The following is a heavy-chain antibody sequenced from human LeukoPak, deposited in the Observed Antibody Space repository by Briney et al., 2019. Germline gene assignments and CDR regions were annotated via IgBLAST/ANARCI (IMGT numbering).Heavy chain of an antibody. Sequence: GRSLRLSCAASGFTFTNHGFHWVRQAPGKGLEWVALIWYDGSKKVYADSVKGRFTISRDVSKNTLFLQMNSLRVEDTAVYYCAKKGPAAGTPGEDYWGQGTLVTVSS. CDR1: GFTFTNHG. V-gene: IGHV3-33*06. CDR3: AKKGPAAGTPGEDY. CDR2: IWYDGSKK. J-gene: IGHJ4*02. D-gene: IGHD6-13*01.